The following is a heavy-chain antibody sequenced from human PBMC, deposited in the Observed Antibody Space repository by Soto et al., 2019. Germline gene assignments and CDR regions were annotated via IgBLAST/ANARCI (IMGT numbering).Heavy chain of an antibody. V-gene: IGHV4-39*01. Sequence: QLQLQESGPGLVKPSETLSLTCTVSGGSISSSSYYWGWIRQPPGKGLEWIGSIYYSGSTYYNPSLKSRVTISVDTSKNQFSLKLSSVTAADTAVYYCARQDLGGNSGGDYWGQGTLVTVSS. CDR1: GGSISSSSYY. J-gene: IGHJ4*02. D-gene: IGHD2-21*02. CDR3: ARQDLGGNSGGDY. CDR2: IYYSGST.